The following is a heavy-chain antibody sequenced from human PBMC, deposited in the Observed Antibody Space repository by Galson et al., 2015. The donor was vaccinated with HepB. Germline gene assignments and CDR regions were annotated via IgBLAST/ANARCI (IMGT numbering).Heavy chain of an antibody. Sequence: SVKVSCKASGGTFSSYAISWVRQAPGQGLEWMGGIIPIFGTANYAQKFQGRVTITADESTSTAYMELSSLRSEDTAVYYCARDEWVGATEGYYYYMDVWGKGTTVTVSS. J-gene: IGHJ6*03. D-gene: IGHD1-26*01. CDR2: IIPIFGTA. V-gene: IGHV1-69*13. CDR3: ARDEWVGATEGYYYYMDV. CDR1: GGTFSSYA.